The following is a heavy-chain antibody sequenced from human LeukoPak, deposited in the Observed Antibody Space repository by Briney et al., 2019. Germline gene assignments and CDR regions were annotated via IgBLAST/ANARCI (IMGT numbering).Heavy chain of an antibody. CDR3: AKDFLWGSGHYFDY. CDR1: GFTFSSHW. CDR2: INSDGSST. J-gene: IGHJ4*02. D-gene: IGHD7-27*01. Sequence: GVSLRLSCAASGFTFSSHWMHWVPQVPGKGLVWVSRINSDGSSTGYADSVKGRFTISRDNARNTLYLQMNSLRTEDTAVYYCAKDFLWGSGHYFDYWGQGALVTVSS. V-gene: IGHV3-74*01.